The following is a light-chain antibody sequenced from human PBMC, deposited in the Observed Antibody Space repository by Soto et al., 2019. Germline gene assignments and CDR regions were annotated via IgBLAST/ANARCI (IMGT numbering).Light chain of an antibody. Sequence: QSVLTQPPSVSGAPGQRVTISCSGSRSNIGAGYDVHWYQQFPGTAPKLLIYGNTNRPSGVSGRFSGSKSGTSASLAITGLQAEHEDTYYCQSYDPSLNSWLFGGGTKVTVL. CDR3: QSYDPSLNSWL. V-gene: IGLV1-40*01. J-gene: IGLJ3*02. CDR1: RSNIGAGYD. CDR2: GNT.